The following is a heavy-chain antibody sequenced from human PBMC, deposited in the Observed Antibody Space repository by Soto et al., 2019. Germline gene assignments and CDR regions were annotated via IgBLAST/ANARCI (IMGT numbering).Heavy chain of an antibody. CDR1: GFTFDDYA. Sequence: GGSLRLSCAASGFTFDDYAMHWVRQAPGKGLEWVSGISWNSGSIGYADSVKGRFTISRDNAKNSLYLQMNSLRAEDTALYYCAKADRADDYVWGSYRYTEGYFDYWGQGTLVTVSS. CDR2: ISWNSGSI. CDR3: AKADRADDYVWGSYRYTEGYFDY. J-gene: IGHJ4*02. D-gene: IGHD3-16*02. V-gene: IGHV3-9*01.